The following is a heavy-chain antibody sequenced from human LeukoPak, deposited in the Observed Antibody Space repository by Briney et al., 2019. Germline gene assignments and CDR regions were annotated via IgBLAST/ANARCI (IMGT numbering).Heavy chain of an antibody. D-gene: IGHD2-15*01. Sequence: GGSLRLSCAASGFTLSDYYMSWIRQAPGKGLEWVSYISSSSSYTNYADSVKGRFTISRDNAKNSLYLQMNSLRAEDTAVYYCARVPDIVVVAFDPWGQGTLVTVSS. V-gene: IGHV3-11*06. CDR1: GFTLSDYY. J-gene: IGHJ5*02. CDR3: ARVPDIVVVAFDP. CDR2: ISSSSSYT.